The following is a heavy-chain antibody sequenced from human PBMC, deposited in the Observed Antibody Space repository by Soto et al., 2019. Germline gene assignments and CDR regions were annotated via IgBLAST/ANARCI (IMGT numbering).Heavy chain of an antibody. CDR3: AKAGGNSISRGYSYGPFDY. CDR2: ISRHSGSI. CDR1: GFTFADYA. D-gene: IGHD5-18*01. V-gene: IGHV3-9*01. Sequence: QPGGSLRLSCSPSGFTFADYAMHCVRQTPGNGLDWVEGISRHSGSICYADSVKGRFTISRDNTKNSLDLQMNSLTAEDTALYYCAKAGGNSISRGYSYGPFDYWGQGT. J-gene: IGHJ4*02.